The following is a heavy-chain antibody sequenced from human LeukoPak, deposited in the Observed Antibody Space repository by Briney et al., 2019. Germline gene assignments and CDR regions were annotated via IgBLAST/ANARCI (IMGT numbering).Heavy chain of an antibody. Sequence: PGRSLRLSCAASGFSFSSYALHWVRQAPGKGLEWVAVISFDGIKKHSAHSVKGQFTISRDNSKNTLFLQMNYLRPEDTAVYYCARGGHYNFWSGYSDYHSMDVWGKGTTVTVYS. V-gene: IGHV3-30*01. D-gene: IGHD3-3*01. CDR1: GFSFSSYA. CDR3: ARGGHYNFWSGYSDYHSMDV. CDR2: ISFDGIKK. J-gene: IGHJ6*03.